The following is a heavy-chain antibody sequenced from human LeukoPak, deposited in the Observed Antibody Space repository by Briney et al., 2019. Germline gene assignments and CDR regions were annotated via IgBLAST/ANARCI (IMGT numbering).Heavy chain of an antibody. V-gene: IGHV3-23*01. CDR1: GITLNNYC. CDR3: AKDRSGENWFDP. Sequence: GGSLTLSCAVSGITLNNYCMTWVRQAPGKGLEWVSAISGSGGSTYYADSVKGRFTISRDNSKNTLYLQMNSLRAEDTAVYYCAKDRSGENWFDPWGQGTLVTVSS. CDR2: ISGSGGST. J-gene: IGHJ5*02. D-gene: IGHD6-25*01.